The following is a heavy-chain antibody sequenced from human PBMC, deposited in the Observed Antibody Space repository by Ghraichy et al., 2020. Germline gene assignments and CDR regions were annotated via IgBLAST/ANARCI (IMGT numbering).Heavy chain of an antibody. D-gene: IGHD6-19*01. V-gene: IGHV3-21*01. CDR3: ARDRVAAQSYSYYGMDV. J-gene: IGHJ6*02. CDR2: ISSSSSYI. Sequence: GESLNISCAASGFTFSSYSMNWVRQAPGKGLEWVSSISSSSSYIYYADSVKGRFTISRDNAKNSLYQQMNSLRAEDTAVYYCARDRVAAQSYSYYGMDVWGQGTTVTVSS. CDR1: GFTFSSYS.